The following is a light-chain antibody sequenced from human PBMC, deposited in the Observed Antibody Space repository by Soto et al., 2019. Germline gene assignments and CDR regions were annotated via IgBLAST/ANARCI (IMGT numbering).Light chain of an antibody. CDR3: QHYSGYSRT. Sequence: EIVLTQSPGTLSLSPGERAPLSCRASQSFNSIYLAWYQQKPGQAPRLLIYGASSRATGIPDRFSGSGSGTEFTLTISSLQPDDFATYYCQHYSGYSRTFGQGTKVDIK. V-gene: IGKV3-20*01. J-gene: IGKJ1*01. CDR2: GAS. CDR1: QSFNSIY.